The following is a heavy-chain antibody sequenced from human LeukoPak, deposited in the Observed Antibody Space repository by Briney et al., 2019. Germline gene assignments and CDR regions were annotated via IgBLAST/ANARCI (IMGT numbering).Heavy chain of an antibody. V-gene: IGHV3-53*05. CDR3: AKGRGWEASYYYYYMDV. CDR1: GFTVSSNY. Sequence: GGSLRLSCAASGFTVSSNYMSWVRQAPGKGLEWVSVIYSGISGGTTYHADSVKGRFTISRDNSKNTLYLQMNSLRAEDAAVYYCAKGRGWEASYYYYYMDVWGKGTTVTISS. D-gene: IGHD1-26*01. J-gene: IGHJ6*03. CDR2: IYSGISGGTT.